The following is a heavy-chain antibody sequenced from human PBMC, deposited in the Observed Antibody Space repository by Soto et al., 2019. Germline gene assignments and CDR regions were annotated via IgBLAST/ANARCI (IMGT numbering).Heavy chain of an antibody. CDR2: IGGKPHTYAT. CDR1: GFSFSDSA. J-gene: IGHJ4*02. Sequence: PGESLKISCAASGFSFSDSAIHWVRQAAGKGLEWVGRIGGKPHTYATTYAASVRGRFTFSRDDSKNTAFLHMTSLKTEDTAVYYCARPTGYYFEYWGQGTLVTVSS. V-gene: IGHV3-73*01. CDR3: ARPTGYYFEY. D-gene: IGHD1-1*01.